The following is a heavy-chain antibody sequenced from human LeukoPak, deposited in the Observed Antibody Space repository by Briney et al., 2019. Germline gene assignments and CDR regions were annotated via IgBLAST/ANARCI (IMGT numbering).Heavy chain of an antibody. CDR2: IYYSGST. Sequence: PSQTLSLTCTVSGGSISSGGYYWSWIRQHPGKGLEWIGYIYYSGSTYYNPPLKSRVTISVDTSKNQFSLKLSSVTAADTAVYYCARGSDGSGSYNWFDPWGQGTLVTVSS. CDR1: GGSISSGGYY. V-gene: IGHV4-31*03. CDR3: ARGSDGSGSYNWFDP. D-gene: IGHD3-10*01. J-gene: IGHJ5*02.